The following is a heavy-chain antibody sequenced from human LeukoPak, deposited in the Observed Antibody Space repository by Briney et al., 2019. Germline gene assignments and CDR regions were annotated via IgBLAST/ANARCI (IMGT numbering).Heavy chain of an antibody. Sequence: GGSLRLSCAPSGVTFSSYCMSCGREAPGKGLEWVSNIKQDGSEKYYVDSVKGRFTISRDNTKNSLYLQMNSLGAEDTALYYCTRQKMGTLPHDGFDIWGQGTMVTVSS. CDR3: TRQKMGTLPHDGFDI. J-gene: IGHJ3*02. V-gene: IGHV3-7*01. CDR1: GVTFSSYC. CDR2: IKQDGSEK. D-gene: IGHD5-24*01.